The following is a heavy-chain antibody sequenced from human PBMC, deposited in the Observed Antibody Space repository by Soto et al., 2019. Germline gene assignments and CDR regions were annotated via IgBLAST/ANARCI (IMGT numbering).Heavy chain of an antibody. V-gene: IGHV4-39*02. CDR3: ARDTRYSSSWQQVDY. CDR2: IYYSGST. CDR1: GGSISSSSYY. J-gene: IGHJ4*02. Sequence: ETLSLTCTVSGGSISSSSYYWGWIRQPPGKGLEWIGSIYYSGSTYYNPSLKSRVTISVDTSKNQFSLKLSSVTAADTAVYYCARDTRYSSSWQQVDYWGQGTLVTVSS. D-gene: IGHD6-13*01.